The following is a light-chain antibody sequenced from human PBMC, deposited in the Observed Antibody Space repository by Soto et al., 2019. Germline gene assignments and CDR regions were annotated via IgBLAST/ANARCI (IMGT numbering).Light chain of an antibody. J-gene: IGLJ1*01. CDR3: STIPGRSTLAP. CDR1: SSDVGSYNL. Sequence: QSVLTQPASVSGSPGQSITISCTGTSSDVGSYNLVSWYQQHPGKAPKLMIYEVSKRPSGVSNRFSSSKSGTAASLTISGLRAEEEAVYYCSTIPGRSTLAPFGPAPKAPVL. V-gene: IGLV2-23*02. CDR2: EVS.